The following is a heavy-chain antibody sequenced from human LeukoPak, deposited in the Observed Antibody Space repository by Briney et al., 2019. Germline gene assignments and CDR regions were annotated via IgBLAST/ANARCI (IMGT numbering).Heavy chain of an antibody. CDR3: AREYGEQYYFDY. Sequence: PGGSLRLSCAASGFTFSSYSTNWVRQAPGKGLEWVSSISSSSSYIYYADSVKGRFTISRDNAKNSLYLQMNSLRAEDTAVYYCAREYGEQYYFDYWGQGTLVTVSS. D-gene: IGHD3-10*01. V-gene: IGHV3-21*01. J-gene: IGHJ4*02. CDR1: GFTFSSYS. CDR2: ISSSSSYI.